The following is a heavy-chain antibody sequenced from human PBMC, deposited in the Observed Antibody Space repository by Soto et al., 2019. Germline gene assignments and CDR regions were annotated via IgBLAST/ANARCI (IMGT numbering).Heavy chain of an antibody. CDR1: GGSFTSNNW. J-gene: IGHJ4*02. D-gene: IGHD5-12*01. V-gene: IGHV4-4*02. Sequence: SETLSLTCAVSGGSFTSNNWWTWVRQPPGQGLEWIGEIYRTGSTNYNPSLKSRVNISLDKSENQFSLKVTSLTAADTAVYYCDSRDPGNSVDYWGQGTLVTVSS. CDR3: DSRDPGNSVDY. CDR2: IYRTGST.